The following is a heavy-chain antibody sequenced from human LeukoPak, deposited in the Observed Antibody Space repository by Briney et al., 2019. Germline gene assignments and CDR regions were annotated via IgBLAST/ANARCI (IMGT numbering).Heavy chain of an antibody. V-gene: IGHV1-46*01. CDR2: INPSRGST. CDR1: GYTFSSHY. J-gene: IGHJ4*02. Sequence: ASVKVSCKASGYTFSSHYMNWVRQAPGQGLEWMGIINPSRGSTSYAQKFQGRVTMTRDTSTNTVYMELSSLRSEDTAVYYCARHRMGVTRDFDYWGQGTLVTVSS. D-gene: IGHD3-10*01. CDR3: ARHRMGVTRDFDY.